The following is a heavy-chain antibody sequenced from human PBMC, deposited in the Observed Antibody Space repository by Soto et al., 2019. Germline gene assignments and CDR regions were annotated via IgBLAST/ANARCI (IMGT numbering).Heavy chain of an antibody. Sequence: QVQLQESGPQLVRPSETLSLSCSVSGGSVSSQTHFWTWIRQAPGKGLEWIGYVYYSGITNSNPSLKSRVTISADTPNTKIYLTLTSVTAADTAVYYCAREDMSGTYYFDSWGQGTRVTVSS. CDR1: GGSVSSQTHF. V-gene: IGHV4-61*01. D-gene: IGHD1-26*01. CDR2: VYYSGIT. J-gene: IGHJ4*02. CDR3: AREDMSGTYYFDS.